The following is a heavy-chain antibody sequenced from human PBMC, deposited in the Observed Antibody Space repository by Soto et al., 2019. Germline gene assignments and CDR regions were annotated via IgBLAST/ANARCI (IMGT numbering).Heavy chain of an antibody. Sequence: QVQLVQSGAEVKKPGSSVKVSCKASGGTFSSYAISWVRQAPGQGPEWMGGIIPIFGTANYAQKFQVRVTMTADESSSTAYMELSRLRSEDTAVYYCARDDRIGRRRITMGRGVIIAGYYGLDVWGQGTTVTVSS. CDR3: ARDDRIGRRRITMGRGVIIAGYYGLDV. CDR1: GGTFSSYA. J-gene: IGHJ6*02. D-gene: IGHD3-10*01. CDR2: IIPIFGTA. V-gene: IGHV1-69*01.